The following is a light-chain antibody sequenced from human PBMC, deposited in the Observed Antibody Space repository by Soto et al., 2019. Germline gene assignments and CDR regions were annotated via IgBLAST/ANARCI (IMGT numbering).Light chain of an antibody. J-gene: IGKJ4*01. CDR2: GAS. CDR3: QQYNNCPLT. Sequence: ERVMTQSPATLSVSPGERATLSCRASQSVSSNLAWYQQKAGQAPRLLIYGASTRATGIPARFSGSGSGTDFTLTISSLQSEDFAVYYCQQYNNCPLTFGGGTKVEIK. CDR1: QSVSSN. V-gene: IGKV3-15*01.